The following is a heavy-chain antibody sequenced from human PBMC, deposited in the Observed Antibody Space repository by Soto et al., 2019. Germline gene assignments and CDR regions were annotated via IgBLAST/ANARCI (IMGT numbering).Heavy chain of an antibody. Sequence: GGSLRLSCAASGFTFSSYAKSWVRQAPGKGLEWVSAISGSGGSTYYADSVKGRFTISRDNSKNTLYLQMNSLRAEDTAVYYCAKAVGIKQRGPWFDPWGQGTLVTVSS. V-gene: IGHV3-23*01. D-gene: IGHD1-20*01. J-gene: IGHJ5*02. CDR2: ISGSGGST. CDR3: AKAVGIKQRGPWFDP. CDR1: GFTFSSYA.